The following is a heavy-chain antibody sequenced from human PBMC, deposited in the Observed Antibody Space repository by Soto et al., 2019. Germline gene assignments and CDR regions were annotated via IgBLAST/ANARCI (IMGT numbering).Heavy chain of an antibody. CDR3: AKPDGDYRFGGMDV. J-gene: IGHJ6*02. Sequence: PGGSLRLSCAASGFTFSSYGMHWVRQAPGKGLEWVAVISYDGSNKYYADSVKGRFTISRDNSKNTLCLQMNSLRAEDTAVYYCAKPDGDYRFGGMDVWGQGTTVTVAS. CDR1: GFTFSSYG. V-gene: IGHV3-30*18. D-gene: IGHD4-17*01. CDR2: ISYDGSNK.